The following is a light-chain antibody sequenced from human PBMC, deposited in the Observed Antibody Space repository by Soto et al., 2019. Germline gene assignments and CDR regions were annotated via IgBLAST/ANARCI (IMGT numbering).Light chain of an antibody. CDR3: QFYDSDSRFTFGTGRFT. CDR2: AAS. Sequence: DIQMTQSPSSLSESIGDTVTITCRASQDIANYLAWYQQRPGKAPKLLIYAASTLESGVPSRFRCGGSGTDFSLSISGLQPEDVASYYCQFYDSDSRFTFGTGRFTFGPGTQVDIK. CDR1: QDIANY. V-gene: IGKV1-27*01. J-gene: IGKJ3*01.